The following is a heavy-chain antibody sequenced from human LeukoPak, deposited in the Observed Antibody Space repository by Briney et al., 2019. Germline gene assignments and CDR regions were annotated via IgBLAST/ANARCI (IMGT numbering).Heavy chain of an antibody. D-gene: IGHD3-10*01. CDR2: ISGSGGST. Sequence: GGTLRLSCAASGFTFSSYGMSWVRQAPGKGLEWVSAISGSGGSTYYADSVKGRFTISRDNSKNTLYLQMNSLRAEDTAVYYCANALSIGSGFDLWGQGTMVTVSS. CDR3: ANALSIGSGFDL. CDR1: GFTFSSYG. J-gene: IGHJ3*01. V-gene: IGHV3-23*01.